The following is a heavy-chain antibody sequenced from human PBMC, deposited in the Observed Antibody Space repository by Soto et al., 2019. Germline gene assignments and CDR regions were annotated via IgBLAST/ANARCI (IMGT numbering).Heavy chain of an antibody. CDR3: AKGSWIHHGSEGGNWLDP. D-gene: IGHD3-10*01. V-gene: IGHV3-23*01. Sequence: EVQLLESGGDLVQPGGSLRLSCAASGVAFSNYDMNWVRQAPGKGLEWVSSISHIGISRYYADSVKGRFTISRDNAKNTLYLQMYSLRVEDTAVYYCAKGSWIHHGSEGGNWLDPWGQGTLVTVSS. J-gene: IGHJ5*02. CDR1: GVAFSNYD. CDR2: ISHIGISR.